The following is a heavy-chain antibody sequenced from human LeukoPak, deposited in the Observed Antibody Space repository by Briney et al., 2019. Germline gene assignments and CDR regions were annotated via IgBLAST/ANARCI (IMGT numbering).Heavy chain of an antibody. CDR3: AKNGDGSRANYHYFDC. CDR2: ISGSGDIT. Sequence: GGSLRLSCAASGFTFTTYAMSWVSQAPGKGLEWVSIISGSGDITFYAESVGGRFTISRDNSKNTLYLQMSSLRAGDTAVYYCAKNGDGSRANYHYFDCWGQGALVTVSS. D-gene: IGHD3-10*01. J-gene: IGHJ4*02. CDR1: GFTFTTYA. V-gene: IGHV3-23*01.